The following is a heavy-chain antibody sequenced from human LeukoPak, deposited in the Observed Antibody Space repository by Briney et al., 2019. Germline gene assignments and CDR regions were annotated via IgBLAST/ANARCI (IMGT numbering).Heavy chain of an antibody. D-gene: IGHD6-13*01. CDR2: ISGNGGTT. CDR3: AKGVGTAAAGPGVFDY. CDR1: GFTFSNYA. V-gene: IGHV3-23*01. Sequence: PGGSLRLSCAASGFTFSNYAMSWVRQGPGEGLEWVSAISGNGGTTYYADSVRGRFTISRDNSKNTLYLQMNSLRAEDTAVYYCAKGVGTAAAGPGVFDYWGQGTLVTVSS. J-gene: IGHJ4*02.